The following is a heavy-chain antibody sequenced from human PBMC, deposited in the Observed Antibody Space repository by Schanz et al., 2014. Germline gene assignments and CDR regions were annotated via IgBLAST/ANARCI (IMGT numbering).Heavy chain of an antibody. CDR1: GFTFSSYW. D-gene: IGHD3-3*01. J-gene: IGHJ4*02. CDR3: VRDSFFAFDY. CDR2: ISYGTSYI. V-gene: IGHV3-21*01. Sequence: EVQLVESGGGLVEPGGSLRLSCAASGFTFSSYWMHWVRQVPGKGLVWVSSISYGTSYIYYAESVKGRFTISRDNAKNSLYLQMNGLRAEDTAVYYCVRDSFFAFDYWGRGTLVTVSS.